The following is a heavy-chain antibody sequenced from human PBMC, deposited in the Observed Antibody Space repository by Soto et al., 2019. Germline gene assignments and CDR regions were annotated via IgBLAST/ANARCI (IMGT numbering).Heavy chain of an antibody. CDR2: IYSGGGT. J-gene: IGHJ4*02. Sequence: EVQLVESGGDLVQPGGSLRLSCAASGVTVSNNFMSWVRQAPGKGLEWVAIIYSGGGTQYADSVKGRFTISSDNYKNTVYLQMNSLRVEDTAVYYCARNVPVTPLGYWGQGTLVTVSS. CDR3: ARNVPVTPLGY. D-gene: IGHD4-17*01. V-gene: IGHV3-66*01. CDR1: GVTVSNNF.